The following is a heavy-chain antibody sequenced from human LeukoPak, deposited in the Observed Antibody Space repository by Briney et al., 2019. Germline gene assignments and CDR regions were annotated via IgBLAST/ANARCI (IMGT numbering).Heavy chain of an antibody. V-gene: IGHV3-23*01. J-gene: IGHJ4*02. D-gene: IGHD5-24*01. CDR1: GFTFSSYA. CDR2: ISGSGGST. Sequence: QPGGSLRLSCAASGFTFSSYAMSWVRQAPGKGLEWVSAISGSGGSTYYADSVKGRFTVSRDNSKNTLYLQMNSLRAEDTAVYYCTTAPTRTWLPYFGYWGQGTVVTVSS. CDR3: TTAPTRTWLPYFGY.